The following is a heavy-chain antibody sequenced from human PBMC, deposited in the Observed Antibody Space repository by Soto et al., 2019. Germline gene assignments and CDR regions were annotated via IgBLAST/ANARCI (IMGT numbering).Heavy chain of an antibody. D-gene: IGHD5-12*01. CDR1: GRSFSGYS. CDR2: INHSGST. V-gene: IGHV4-34*01. CDR3: ARAPQIVAMGRPFDY. Sequence: SETLSLTCAVYGRSFSGYSWNWIRQPPGKGLEWIGEINHSGSTNYNPSLKSRVTISLDTSKNQFSLRLTSLAAADTAVYFCARAPQIVAMGRPFDYWGQGILVTVSS. J-gene: IGHJ4*02.